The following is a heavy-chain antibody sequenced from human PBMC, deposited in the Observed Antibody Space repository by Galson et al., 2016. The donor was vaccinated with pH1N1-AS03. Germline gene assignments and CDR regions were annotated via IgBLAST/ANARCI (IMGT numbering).Heavy chain of an antibody. D-gene: IGHD6-19*01. V-gene: IGHV3-64D*06. Sequence: CAGSGFTFNKYVMHWVRQAPGKGLEYVSGVYPNGVSPHYADSVRDRFTISRDNSKNTLSLQMSSLTTEDTAVYYCVKDLTGWGAFDFWGQGTMVTVS. CDR3: VKDLTGWGAFDF. CDR2: VYPNGVSP. J-gene: IGHJ3*01. CDR1: GFTFNKYV.